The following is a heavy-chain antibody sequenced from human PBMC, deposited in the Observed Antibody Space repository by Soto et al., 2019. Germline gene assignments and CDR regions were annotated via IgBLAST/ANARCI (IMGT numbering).Heavy chain of an antibody. Sequence: GGSLRLSRVASGFTFSDYVMHWVRQAPGKGLEWVTLISYDESSKYFADSVKGRFSISRDNPKNTLYLEINSLRPEDTAVYFCARQGIGARKYHYNYLDVWGLGTTVTVSS. CDR1: GFTFSDYV. D-gene: IGHD1-20*01. CDR3: ARQGIGARKYHYNYLDV. V-gene: IGHV3-30-3*01. J-gene: IGHJ6*02. CDR2: ISYDESSK.